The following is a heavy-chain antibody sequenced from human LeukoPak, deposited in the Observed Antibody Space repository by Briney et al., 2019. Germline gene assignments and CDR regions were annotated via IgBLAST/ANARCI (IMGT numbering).Heavy chain of an antibody. CDR2: ISGDGDST. CDR3: AKGVRSGTYYNCFDP. D-gene: IGHD1-26*01. Sequence: PGGSLRLSCVASGFTLNDYALHWVRHAPGKGLEWISLISGDGDSTYYADSVKGRFTISRDNSKNSLYLQMSSLRAEDTAVYYCAKGVRSGTYYNCFDPWGQGTLVTVSS. CDR1: GFTLNDYA. J-gene: IGHJ5*02. V-gene: IGHV3-43*02.